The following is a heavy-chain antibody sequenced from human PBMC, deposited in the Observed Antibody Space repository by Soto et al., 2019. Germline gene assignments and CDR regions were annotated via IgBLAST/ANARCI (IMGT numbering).Heavy chain of an antibody. Sequence: EVQLVQSGGGSVQPGGSLRLSCAASGFTFTNYWMHWVRQVPGKGLVWVSRIDGVGAGTSYSDSVRGRFTISRDNAENMLYLHMTSLTAVDTTVYYCTTVFEYWSQGTLVTVSS. CDR3: TTVFEY. CDR2: IDGVGAGT. J-gene: IGHJ4*02. CDR1: GFTFTNYW. V-gene: IGHV3-74*01.